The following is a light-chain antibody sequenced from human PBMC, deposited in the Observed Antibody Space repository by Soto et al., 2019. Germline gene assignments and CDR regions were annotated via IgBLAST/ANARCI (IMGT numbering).Light chain of an antibody. CDR2: EGT. CDR1: ISDVGSYDL. J-gene: IGLJ2*01. V-gene: IGLV2-23*01. CDR3: CSYAGSNTYVL. Sequence: QSLLSQPASVSGSPGQSSPIACTGTISDVGSYDLVSWYQHHPGSAPKLMIYEGTERPSGISNRFSGSKSGNTASLTISGLQAEDEADYYCCSYAGSNTYVLFGGGTQLTVL.